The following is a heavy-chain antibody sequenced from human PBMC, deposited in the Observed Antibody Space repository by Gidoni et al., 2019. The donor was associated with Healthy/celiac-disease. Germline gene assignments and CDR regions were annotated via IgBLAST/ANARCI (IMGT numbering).Heavy chain of an antibody. CDR3: ARDPRWFREYYFDY. CDR2: ISSSSSTI. D-gene: IGHD3-10*01. CDR1: GCTFSSYS. Sequence: EVQLVESGGGWVQPGGCLRLACAASGCTFSSYSMNWVRQAPGRGREWVSYISSSSSTIYYADSVKGRFTISRDNAKNSLYLQMNSLRAEDTAVYYCARDPRWFREYYFDYWGQGTLVTVSS. V-gene: IGHV3-48*01. J-gene: IGHJ4*02.